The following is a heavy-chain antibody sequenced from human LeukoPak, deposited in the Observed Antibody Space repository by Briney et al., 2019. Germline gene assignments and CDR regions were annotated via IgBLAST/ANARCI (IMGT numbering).Heavy chain of an antibody. D-gene: IGHD3-22*01. CDR3: ARPHYESSGLYVDAFDI. CDR2: INPNSGGT. CDR1: GYTLTAYY. V-gene: IGHV1-2*06. J-gene: IGHJ3*02. Sequence: ASMKVSCKASGYTLTAYYLRWVRQAPGQGLEWMGRINPNSGGTTYAQKFQGRVTMTRDTSIGTAYMELSGLRSDDTAVYYCARPHYESSGLYVDAFDIWGQGTMVTVSS.